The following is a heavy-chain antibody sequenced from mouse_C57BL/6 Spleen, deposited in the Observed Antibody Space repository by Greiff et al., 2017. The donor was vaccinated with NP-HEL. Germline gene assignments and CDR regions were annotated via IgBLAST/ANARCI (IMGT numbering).Heavy chain of an antibody. CDR3: ARGAITTVVSDY. J-gene: IGHJ2*01. V-gene: IGHV1-76*01. Sequence: VQLQQSGAELVRPGASVKLSCKASGYTFTDYYINWVKQRPGQGLEWIARIYPGSGNTYYNEKFKGKATLTAEKSSSTAYMQLSSLTSEDSAVYFCARGAITTVVSDYWGQGTTLTVSS. CDR2: IYPGSGNT. D-gene: IGHD1-1*01. CDR1: GYTFTDYY.